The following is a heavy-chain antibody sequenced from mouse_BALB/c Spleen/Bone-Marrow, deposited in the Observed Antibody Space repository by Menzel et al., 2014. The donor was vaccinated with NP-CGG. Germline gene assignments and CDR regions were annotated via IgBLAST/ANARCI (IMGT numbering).Heavy chain of an antibody. D-gene: IGHD2-2*01. Sequence: EVQVVESGGGLVQPGGSRKLSCAASGFTFSSFGMHWVRQAPEKGLEWVAYISSGSSTIYYADTVKGRFTISRDNPKNTLFLQMTSLRSEDTATYHCARSPYGYDGRDYWGQGTSVTVSS. CDR1: GFTFSSFG. CDR3: ARSPYGYDGRDY. CDR2: ISSGSSTI. V-gene: IGHV5-17*02. J-gene: IGHJ4*01.